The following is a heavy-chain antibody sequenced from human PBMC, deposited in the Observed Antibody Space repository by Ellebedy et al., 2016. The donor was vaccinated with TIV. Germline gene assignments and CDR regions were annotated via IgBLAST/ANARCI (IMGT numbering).Heavy chain of an antibody. V-gene: IGHV4-39*02. D-gene: IGHD2-15*01. Sequence: SETLSLXXTVSGGSISSSSYYWVWMRQPPGKGLEWVGGMYAPGSTHSGRNFYNLSLENRVTMSVDPSKNNLSLKLASVTAADTAVYYCASRLLVVPDATYNWYFDLWGRGTPVTVSS. J-gene: IGHJ2*01. CDR2: MYAPGSTHSGRN. CDR3: ASRLLVVPDATYNWYFDL. CDR1: GGSISSSSYY.